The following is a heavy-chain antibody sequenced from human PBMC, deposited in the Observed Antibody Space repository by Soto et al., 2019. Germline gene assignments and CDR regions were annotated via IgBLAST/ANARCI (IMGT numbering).Heavy chain of an antibody. V-gene: IGHV3-21*01. CDR2: ISSSSSYI. CDR1: GFTFSSYS. Sequence: EVQLVESGGCRVKPGGSLRLSCAASGFTFSSYSMNWVRQAPGKRLEWVSSISSSSSYIYYADSVKGRFTISRDNAKNSLYLQMNSLRAEDTAVYYCAREPSRPYSSGCADAFDIWGQGTMVTVSS. D-gene: IGHD6-19*01. CDR3: AREPSRPYSSGCADAFDI. J-gene: IGHJ3*02.